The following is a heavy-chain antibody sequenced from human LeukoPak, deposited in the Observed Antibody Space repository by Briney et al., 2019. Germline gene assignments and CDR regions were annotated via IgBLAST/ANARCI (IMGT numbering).Heavy chain of an antibody. CDR3: ARGRVTANWFDP. Sequence: PSETLSLTCAVYGGSFSGYYRSWIRQPPGKGLEWIGEINHSGSTNYNPSLKSRVTTSVDTSKNQFSLKLSSVTAADTAVYYCARGRVTANWFDPWGQGTLVTVSS. CDR1: GGSFSGYY. CDR2: INHSGST. J-gene: IGHJ5*02. D-gene: IGHD3-10*01. V-gene: IGHV4-34*01.